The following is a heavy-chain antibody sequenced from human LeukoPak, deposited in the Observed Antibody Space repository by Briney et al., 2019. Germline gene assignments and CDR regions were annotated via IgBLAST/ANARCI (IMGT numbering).Heavy chain of an antibody. CDR2: ISYDGSSK. J-gene: IGHJ3*02. V-gene: IGHV3-30*04. Sequence: GRSLRLSCAASGFTFSTYAMHWVRQAPGKGLEWVAVISYDGSSKYYADSVKGRFTISRDNSKNTLYLQMNSLGAEDTAVYYCARARSSYGYGDAFDIWGQGTMVTVSS. D-gene: IGHD5-18*01. CDR1: GFTFSTYA. CDR3: ARARSSYGYGDAFDI.